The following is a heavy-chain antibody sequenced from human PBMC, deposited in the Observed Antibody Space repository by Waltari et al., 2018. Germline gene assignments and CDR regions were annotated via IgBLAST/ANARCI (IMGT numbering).Heavy chain of an antibody. V-gene: IGHV4-34*01. D-gene: IGHD6-19*01. CDR3: ARGGRGGARLGSGRAPRGLDV. J-gene: IGHJ3*01. CDR2: VNYRGTS. Sequence: QVQLQQWGAGLWKPLETLSLTCAVYGGSFSGYDWCWIHQPPGKGLEWVGEVNYRGTSNYNPSLNSRVTISIDTSKKQVSLMLRSVTAADTAVYYCARGGRGGARLGSGRAPRGLDVWGQGTMVTVSS. CDR1: GGSFSGYD.